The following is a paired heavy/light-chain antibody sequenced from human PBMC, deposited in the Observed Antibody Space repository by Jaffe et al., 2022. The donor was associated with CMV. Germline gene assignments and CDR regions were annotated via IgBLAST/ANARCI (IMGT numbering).Light chain of an antibody. V-gene: IGKV1-17*03. CDR3: LQHDTYPPT. CDR1: QGISNY. CDR2: AAS. J-gene: IGKJ1*01. Sequence: DIQMTQSPSAMSASVGDRITITCRASQGISNYLAWFQQKPGKVPKRLIYAASTLQSGVPSRFSGSGSGTEFTLTISSLQPEDFATYYCLQHDTYPPTFGQGTKVEI.
Heavy chain of an antibody. CDR2: IIHNGAT. CDR3: ARQRTNNYGDHWSYMDV. CDR1: GESFNDFY. D-gene: IGHD4-17*01. Sequence: QVQLQQWGAGLLKPSETLSLTCAVSGESFNDFYWSWIRQSPEKGLEWIGEIIHNGATNYNRSLKSRVTITVDASKSQFSLHLSSVTAADTAVYYCARQRTNNYGDHWSYMDVWGRGTTVTVSS. J-gene: IGHJ6*03. V-gene: IGHV4-34*02.